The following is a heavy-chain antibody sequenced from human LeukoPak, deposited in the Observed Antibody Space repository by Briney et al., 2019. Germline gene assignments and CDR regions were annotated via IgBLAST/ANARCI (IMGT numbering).Heavy chain of an antibody. CDR2: INPKSGGS. CDR1: GDTFTGYY. D-gene: IGHD6-13*01. V-gene: IGHV1-2*02. CDR3: ARANGRGAAAGVNY. J-gene: IGHJ4*02. Sequence: GASVKVSCKASGDTFTGYYMHWVRQAPGQGPEWMGWINPKSGGSNYAQKFQGRVTMTRDTSISTAYMELSRLRSDDTAVHYCARANGRGAAAGVNYWGQGTLVTVSS.